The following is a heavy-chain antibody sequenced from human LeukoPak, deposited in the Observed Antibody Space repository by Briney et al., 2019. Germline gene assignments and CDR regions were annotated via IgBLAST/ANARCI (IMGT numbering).Heavy chain of an antibody. CDR1: GASISSYS. J-gene: IGHJ3*02. CDR2: IYHSGST. CDR3: ARDSTYCSGGSCKDAFDI. D-gene: IGHD2-15*01. Sequence: SETLSLTCTVSGASISSYSWSWIRQPPGKGLEWIGYIYHSGSTNYNPSLKSRVTISGDTSKNQFSLKLSSVTAADTAVYYCARDSTYCSGGSCKDAFDIWGQGTMVTVSS. V-gene: IGHV4-59*01.